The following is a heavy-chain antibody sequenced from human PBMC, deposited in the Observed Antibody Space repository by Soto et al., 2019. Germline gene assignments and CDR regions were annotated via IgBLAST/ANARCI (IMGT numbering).Heavy chain of an antibody. CDR1: GGSISSYY. D-gene: IGHD3-3*01. CDR3: ARSGGDFWSGYFLPSYYYYYMDV. CDR2: IYYSGST. J-gene: IGHJ6*03. V-gene: IGHV4-59*01. Sequence: SETLSLTCTVSGGSISSYYWSWIRQPLGKGLEWIGYIYYSGSTNYNPSLKSRVTISVDTSKNQFSLKLSSVTAADTAVYYCARSGGDFWSGYFLPSYYYYYMDVWGKGTTVTVSS.